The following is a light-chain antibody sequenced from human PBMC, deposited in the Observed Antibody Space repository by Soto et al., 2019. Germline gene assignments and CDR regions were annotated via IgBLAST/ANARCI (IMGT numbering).Light chain of an antibody. CDR2: LNSDGSH. Sequence: QPVLTQSPSASASLGASVKLTCTLSSGHSSYAIAWHQQQPEKGPRYLMKLNSDGSHSKGDGIPDRFSGSTSGAARYLTISSLQSEDEADYYCQTWASGTVVFGGGTKVTVL. V-gene: IGLV4-69*01. CDR3: QTWASGTVV. CDR1: SGHSSYA. J-gene: IGLJ2*01.